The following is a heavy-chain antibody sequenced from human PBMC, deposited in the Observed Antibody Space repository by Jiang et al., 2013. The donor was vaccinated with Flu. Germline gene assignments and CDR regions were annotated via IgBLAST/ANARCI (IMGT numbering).Heavy chain of an antibody. CDR3: ARAQKYSGFELPYFDY. CDR1: GGSVTSDTYY. D-gene: IGHD5-12*01. Sequence: LKPSETLSLTCTVSGGSVTSDTYYWVWIRQPPGKGLEWIGSIYYSGSTYYNPSLKSRVTMSVDTSKHQFSLRLTSVTAADTALYFCARAQKYSGFELPYFDYWGQGTLVTVSS. J-gene: IGHJ4*02. CDR2: IYYSGST. V-gene: IGHV4-39*07.